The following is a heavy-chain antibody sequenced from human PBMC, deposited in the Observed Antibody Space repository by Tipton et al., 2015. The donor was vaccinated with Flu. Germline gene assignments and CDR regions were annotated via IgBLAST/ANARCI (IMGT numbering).Heavy chain of an antibody. J-gene: IGHJ4*02. Sequence: TLSLTCTVSGGSINNYYWSWIRQPPGKGLEWIGYIYSSGNTNYNPSLKSRVTISVDTSKNQFSLKLSSVTAADTAVYYCATEYRGGGNRYYFDYWGQGTLVTVSS. D-gene: IGHD4-23*01. CDR2: IYSSGNT. V-gene: IGHV4-59*01. CDR1: GGSINNYY. CDR3: ATEYRGGGNRYYFDY.